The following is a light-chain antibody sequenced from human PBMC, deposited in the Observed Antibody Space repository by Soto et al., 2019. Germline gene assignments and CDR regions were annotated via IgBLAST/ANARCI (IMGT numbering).Light chain of an antibody. CDR1: QDIRFW. J-gene: IGKJ4*01. CDR2: DAS. Sequence: DIQMTQSPFSVSASVGDRVTISCRASQDIRFWLGWYQQKPGKAPKLLIYDASNLETGVPSRFSGSGSGTDFTFTISSLQPEDIATYYCQQYDNVPLTFGGGTKVDIK. CDR3: QQYDNVPLT. V-gene: IGKV1-33*01.